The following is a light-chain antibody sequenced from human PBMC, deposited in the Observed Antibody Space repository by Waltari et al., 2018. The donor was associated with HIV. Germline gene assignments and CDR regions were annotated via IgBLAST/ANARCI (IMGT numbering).Light chain of an antibody. J-gene: IGKJ3*01. CDR1: QSINTF. CDR3: LQGYISPLT. Sequence: DIKMTQSPSSLTASVGDRVTITCRTSQSINTFLNWYQMKPGKVPMLLIYGAYRLETGVPSRFSATGSGTDFSLTISSLQPEDFATYYCLQGYISPLTFGPGTKVDIK. V-gene: IGKV1-39*01. CDR2: GAY.